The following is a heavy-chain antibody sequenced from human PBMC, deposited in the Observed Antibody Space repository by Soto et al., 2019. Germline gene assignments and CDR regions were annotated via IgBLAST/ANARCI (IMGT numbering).Heavy chain of an antibody. V-gene: IGHV3-53*01. J-gene: IGHJ6*02. CDR1: GFTVSSNY. D-gene: IGHD2-2*01. CDR3: ARGRGYCSSTSCSPMDV. CDR2: IYSGGST. Sequence: RGSLRLSCAASGFTVSSNYMSWVRQAPGKGLEWVSVIYSGGSTYYADSVKGRFTISRDNSKNTLYLQMNSLRAEDTAVYYCARGRGYCSSTSCSPMDVWGQGTTVTVSS.